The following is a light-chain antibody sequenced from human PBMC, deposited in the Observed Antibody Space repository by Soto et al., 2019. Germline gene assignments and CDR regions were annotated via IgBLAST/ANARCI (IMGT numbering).Light chain of an antibody. CDR2: AAS. Sequence: AIRMTQSPSSFSASTGDRVTITCRASQGIRSYLAWYQQKPGKAPKLLIYAASTLQSGVPSMFSGSGSGTDFTLTISCLQSEYFATYYCQQYYSYPRTFGQGTKVEIK. CDR1: QGIRSY. V-gene: IGKV1-8*01. CDR3: QQYYSYPRT. J-gene: IGKJ1*01.